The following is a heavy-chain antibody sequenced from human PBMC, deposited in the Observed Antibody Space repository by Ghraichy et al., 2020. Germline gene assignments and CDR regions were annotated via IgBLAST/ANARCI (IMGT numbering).Heavy chain of an antibody. D-gene: IGHD3-3*01. CDR3: AREWDYDFWSGYPGYFDL. J-gene: IGHJ2*01. V-gene: IGHV4-34*01. CDR2: INHSGIT. CDR1: GGSFSGYY. Sequence: SETLSLTCAVYGGSFSGYYWSWIRQPPGKGLECIGEINHSGITNYNPSLKSLVTISVDTSKNQFSLKLSSVTAADTAVYYCAREWDYDFWSGYPGYFDLLGRGTLVTVSS.